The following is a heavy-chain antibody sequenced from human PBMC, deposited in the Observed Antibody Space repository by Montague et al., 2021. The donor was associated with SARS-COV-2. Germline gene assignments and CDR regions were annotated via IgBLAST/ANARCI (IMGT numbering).Heavy chain of an antibody. Sequence: SLRLSCAASGFTFSKHAMNWVRQAPGKGLQWLSTISANGRSTYYGDSVRGRFAVSRDNSRNTLYLQMSNLRVEDTAIYYCTKDDSSSEYGGDYWGQGTLATVSS. V-gene: IGHV3-23*01. CDR1: GFTFSKHA. CDR2: ISANGRST. CDR3: TKDDSSSEYGGDY. D-gene: IGHD4/OR15-4a*01. J-gene: IGHJ4*02.